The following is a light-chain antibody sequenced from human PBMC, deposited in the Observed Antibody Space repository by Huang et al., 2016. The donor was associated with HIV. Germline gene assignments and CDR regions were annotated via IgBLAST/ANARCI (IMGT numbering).Light chain of an antibody. CDR1: QSLLYSLNNTNY. CDR3: QQYYQNPQT. V-gene: IGKV4-1*01. CDR2: WAS. Sequence: DIVMTQSPDSLSVSPDERATIDCKSSQSLLYSLNNTNYLAWFQQKPGRPPKLLLYWASTRESGIPERFSGSGSGTDFTLTINNLQPEDVATYYCQQYYQNPQTFGQGT. J-gene: IGKJ5*01.